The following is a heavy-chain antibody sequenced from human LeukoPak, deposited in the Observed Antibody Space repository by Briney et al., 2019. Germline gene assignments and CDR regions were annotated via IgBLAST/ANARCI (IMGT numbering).Heavy chain of an antibody. CDR2: ITSTSSTI. D-gene: IGHD3-10*01. V-gene: IGHV3-48*02. CDR1: GFTFSTYS. CDR3: ARNPPPTQYGSGSFEFFDY. J-gene: IGHJ4*02. Sequence: GGSLRLSCAASGFTFSTYSINWVREAPGMGLVWVSYITSTSSTIYYAASVKGRFTISRDNAKNSLYLQMNSLRDEDTAVYYCARNPPPTQYGSGSFEFFDYWGQGTLVTVSS.